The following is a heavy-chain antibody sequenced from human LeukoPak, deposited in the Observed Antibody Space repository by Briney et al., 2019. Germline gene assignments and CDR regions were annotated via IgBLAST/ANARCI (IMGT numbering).Heavy chain of an antibody. D-gene: IGHD5-12*01. CDR3: ARFIVATIRGDAFDI. V-gene: IGHV4-31*03. CDR1: GASISSAGHY. Sequence: SETLSLTCTVSGASISSAGHYWSWIRQHPGKGLEWIGYIYYSGSTYYNPSLKSRVTISVDTSKNQFSLKLSSVTAADTAVYYCARFIVATIRGDAFDIWGQGTMVTVSS. CDR2: IYYSGST. J-gene: IGHJ3*02.